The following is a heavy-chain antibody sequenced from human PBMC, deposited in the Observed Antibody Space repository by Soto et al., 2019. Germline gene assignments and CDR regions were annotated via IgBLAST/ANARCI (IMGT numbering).Heavy chain of an antibody. Sequence: SVQVSCTLSGGSFSSYAISWVRQAPGQGLEWMGGIIPLFDIANYAQKFQGRLTITADESTTAAHMELNSLRSDDTAGYYCARVVWDGSVGSCSGGIDPWG. D-gene: IGHD2-15*01. CDR2: IIPLFDIA. CDR3: ARVVWDGSVGSCSGGIDP. CDR1: GGSFSSYA. J-gene: IGHJ5*02. V-gene: IGHV1-69*01.